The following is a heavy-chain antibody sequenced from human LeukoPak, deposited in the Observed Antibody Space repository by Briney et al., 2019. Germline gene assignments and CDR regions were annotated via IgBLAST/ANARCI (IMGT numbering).Heavy chain of an antibody. V-gene: IGHV4-59*01. CDR1: GGSISSYY. D-gene: IGHD2-21*01. CDR2: IYYSGST. CDR3: AREGFDDFDSQH. J-gene: IGHJ1*01. Sequence: PSETLSLTCTVSGGSISSYYWSWIRQPPGKGLEWIGYIYYSGSTNYNPSLKSRVTISVDTSKNQFSLKLTSVTAADTAIYYCAREGFDDFDSQHWGQGTLVTVSS.